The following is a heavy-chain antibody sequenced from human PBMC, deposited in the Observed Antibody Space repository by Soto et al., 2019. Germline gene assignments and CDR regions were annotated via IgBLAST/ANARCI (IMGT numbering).Heavy chain of an antibody. D-gene: IGHD3-3*01. J-gene: IGHJ4*02. CDR2: ISYDGSNK. CDR1: GFTFSSYG. V-gene: IGHV3-30*18. Sequence: GGSLRLSCAASGFTFSSYGMHWVRQAPGKGLEWVAVISYDGSNKYYADSVKGRFTISRDNSKNTLYLQMNSLRAEDTAVYYCAKLGEDRGVVFSYYFDYWGQGTLVTVSS. CDR3: AKLGEDRGVVFSYYFDY.